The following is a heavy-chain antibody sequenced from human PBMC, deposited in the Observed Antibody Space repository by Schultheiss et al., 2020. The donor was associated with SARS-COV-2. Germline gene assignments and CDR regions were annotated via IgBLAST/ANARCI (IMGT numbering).Heavy chain of an antibody. J-gene: IGHJ4*02. CDR1: GFSFSDHY. D-gene: IGHD3-22*01. CDR3: ARGPFSYYYDSSGYYGTPKLFDY. V-gene: IGHV3-11*06. CDR2: ISGSGDYT. Sequence: GESLKISCGASGFSFSDHYMTWIRQTPGKGLEWVSYISGSGDYTNYADSVKGRFTISRDNAKNSLYLQMNSLRAEDTAVYYCARGPFSYYYDSSGYYGTPKLFDYWGQGTLVTVSS.